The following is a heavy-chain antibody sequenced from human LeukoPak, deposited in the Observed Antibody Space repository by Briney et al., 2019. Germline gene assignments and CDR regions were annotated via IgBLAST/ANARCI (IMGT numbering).Heavy chain of an antibody. CDR2: INSVVNST. V-gene: IGHV3-74*01. J-gene: IGHJ4*02. Sequence: GGSLRLSCAASGFTFSSYWMHWVRQAPGKGLVWVSRINSVVNSTSYADSVKGRFTISRDNAKNTLYLQMNSLRVEDTAVYYCARPWGSGWYFFDYWGQGTLVTVSS. CDR3: ARPWGSGWYFFDY. D-gene: IGHD6-19*01. CDR1: GFTFSSYW.